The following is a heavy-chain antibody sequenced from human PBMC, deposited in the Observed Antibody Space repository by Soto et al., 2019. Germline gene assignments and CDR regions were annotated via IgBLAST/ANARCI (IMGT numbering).Heavy chain of an antibody. Sequence: QVQLVQSGPEVKKPGASVKVSCKTSGYTFTSFGISWVRQAPGQGLEWMGWITTDKGKTNYAQKFQGRVTMTTDTPTSTAYMKLRSLRSDDTAVYSCATRSPAFDSWGQGPLVTVSS. V-gene: IGHV1-18*01. CDR1: GYTFTSFG. J-gene: IGHJ4*02. CDR2: ITTDKGKT. CDR3: ATRSPAFDS.